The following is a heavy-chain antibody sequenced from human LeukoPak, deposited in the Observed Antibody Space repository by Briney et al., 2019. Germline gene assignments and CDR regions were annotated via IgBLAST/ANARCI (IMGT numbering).Heavy chain of an antibody. Sequence: GGSLRPSCAASGFTFDDYGMSWVRQAPGKGLEWVSGINWNGGSTGYADSVKGRFTISRDNAKNSLYLQMNSLRAEDTALYHCAGDRRGLGGFDPWGQGTLVTVSS. CDR3: AGDRRGLGGFDP. J-gene: IGHJ5*02. V-gene: IGHV3-20*01. CDR1: GFTFDDYG. CDR2: INWNGGST.